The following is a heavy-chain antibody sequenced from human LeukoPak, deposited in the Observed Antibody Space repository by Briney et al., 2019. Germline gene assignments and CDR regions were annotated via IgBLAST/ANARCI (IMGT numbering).Heavy chain of an antibody. CDR3: TTKQWLRKIDY. J-gene: IGHJ4*02. V-gene: IGHV3-74*01. Sequence: AGGSLRLSCAASGFTFSSYWMHWVRQAPGKGLVWVSRINSDGSSTSYADSVKGRFTISRDNAKNTLYLQMNSLKTEDTAVYYCTTKQWLRKIDYWGQGTLVTVSS. CDR2: INSDGSST. D-gene: IGHD6-19*01. CDR1: GFTFSSYW.